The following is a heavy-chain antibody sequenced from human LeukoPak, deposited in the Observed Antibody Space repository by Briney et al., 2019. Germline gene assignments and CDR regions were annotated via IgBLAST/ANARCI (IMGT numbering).Heavy chain of an antibody. Sequence: ASVKVSCKASGGTFSSYAISWVRQAPGQGLEWMGGIIPIFGTANYAQKFQGRVMITADESTSTAYMELSSLRSEDAAVYYCARVRSGSYSRLSEWGQGTLVTVSS. CDR2: IIPIFGTA. V-gene: IGHV1-69*13. D-gene: IGHD1-26*01. CDR1: GGTFSSYA. CDR3: ARVRSGSYSRLSE. J-gene: IGHJ4*02.